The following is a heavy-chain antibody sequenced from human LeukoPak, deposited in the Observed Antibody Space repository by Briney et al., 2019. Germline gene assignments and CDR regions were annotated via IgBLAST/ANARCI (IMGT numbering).Heavy chain of an antibody. Sequence: SETLSLTCTVSGGSISSGSYYWSWIRQPAGKGLEWIRRIYTSGSTNYNPSLKSRVTISVDTSKNQFSLKLSSVTAADTAVYYCARAPHYYDSSGYYYYYGMDVWGQGTTVTVSS. CDR2: IYTSGST. J-gene: IGHJ6*02. V-gene: IGHV4-61*02. D-gene: IGHD3-22*01. CDR3: ARAPHYYDSSGYYYYYGMDV. CDR1: GGSISSGSYY.